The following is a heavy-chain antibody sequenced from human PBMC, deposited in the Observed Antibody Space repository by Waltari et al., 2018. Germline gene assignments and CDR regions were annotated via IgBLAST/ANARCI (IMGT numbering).Heavy chain of an antibody. Sequence: QLQQSGPGLVKPSGTLSLTCAASGDSMSSTYWWSWVRQSPGKGLEWIGQVHGSGKTNYNPSFASRVSVTLHTSANQFSLRVTSATAADTAVYYCGRDRGRGLYLDSWGQGTLVTVSP. CDR3: GRDRGRGLYLDS. V-gene: IGHV4-4*02. CDR2: VHGSGKT. J-gene: IGHJ4*02. CDR1: GDSMSSTYW. D-gene: IGHD2-15*01.